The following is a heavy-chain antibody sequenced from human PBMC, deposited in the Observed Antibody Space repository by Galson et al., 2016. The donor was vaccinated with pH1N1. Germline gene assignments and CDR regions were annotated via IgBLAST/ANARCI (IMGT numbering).Heavy chain of an antibody. CDR3: ARDHSYCGGDCYLGGAFDI. V-gene: IGHV1-46*04. CDR1: GYSFTRYY. Sequence: SVKVSCKASGYSFTRYYVHWVRQAPGQGLEWMGIITPTDGSTRYAQKLQGRVAMTRDTSTSTVYMELSSLRSEDRAVYYCARDHSYCGGDCYLGGAFDIWGQGTMVTVSS. D-gene: IGHD2-21*02. J-gene: IGHJ3*02. CDR2: ITPTDGST.